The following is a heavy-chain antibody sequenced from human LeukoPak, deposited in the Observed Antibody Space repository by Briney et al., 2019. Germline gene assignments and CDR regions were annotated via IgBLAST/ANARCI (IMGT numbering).Heavy chain of an antibody. CDR3: ARGRTILWWTHGMDV. CDR2: INHSGST. V-gene: IGHV4-34*01. Sequence: PSETLSLTCAVYGGSFSGYYWSWIRQPPGKGLEWIGEINHSGSTNYNPSLKSRVTISVDTSKNQFSLKLSSVTAADTAVYYCARGRTILWWTHGMDVWGQGTTVTVSS. D-gene: IGHD2-21*01. J-gene: IGHJ6*02. CDR1: GGSFSGYY.